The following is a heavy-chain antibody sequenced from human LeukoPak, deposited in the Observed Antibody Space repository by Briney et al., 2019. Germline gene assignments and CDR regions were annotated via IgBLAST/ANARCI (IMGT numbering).Heavy chain of an antibody. D-gene: IGHD3-10*01. Sequence: PGGSLRLSCAASGFTFSSDWMSWVRQAPGKGLERVANINQDGSDKYYVDSVKGRFTISRDNAKNSLYLQMNSLRAEDTAVYYCARDLNYYGSGANWFDPWGQGTLVTDSS. J-gene: IGHJ5*02. CDR1: GFTFSSDW. CDR2: INQDGSDK. CDR3: ARDLNYYGSGANWFDP. V-gene: IGHV3-7*01.